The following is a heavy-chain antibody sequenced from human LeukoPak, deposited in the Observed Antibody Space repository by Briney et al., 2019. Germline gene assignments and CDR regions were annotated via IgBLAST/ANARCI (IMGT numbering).Heavy chain of an antibody. V-gene: IGHV4-4*02. CDR1: GGSISSSNW. CDR3: ARLRAWAFDI. CDR2: INHSGST. Sequence: SGTLSLTCAVSGGSISSSNWWSWVRQPPGKGLEWIGEINHSGSTYYNPSLKSRVTISVDTSKNQFSLKLSSVTAADTAVYYCARLRAWAFDIWGQGTMVTVSS. J-gene: IGHJ3*02.